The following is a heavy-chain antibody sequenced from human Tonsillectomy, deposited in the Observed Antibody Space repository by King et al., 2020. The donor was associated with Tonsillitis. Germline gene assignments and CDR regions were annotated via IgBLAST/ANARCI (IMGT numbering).Heavy chain of an antibody. Sequence: QLQESGPGLVKPSETLSLTCSVSGGSVSSGSYYWSWIRQPPGKGLEWIGNIFYSGFTHYNASLQSRVTMSVDTSKNQFSLKLSSVTATDTAVYYCARLTGDFDCFEMWGQGTMVTVSS. CDR3: ARLTGDFDCFEM. V-gene: IGHV4-61*01. J-gene: IGHJ3*02. CDR2: IFYSGFT. CDR1: GGSVSSGSYY. D-gene: IGHD2-21*02.